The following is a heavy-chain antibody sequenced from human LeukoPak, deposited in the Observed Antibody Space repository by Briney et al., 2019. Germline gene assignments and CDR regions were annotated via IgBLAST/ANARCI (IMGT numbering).Heavy chain of an antibody. CDR2: IKQDGSEK. V-gene: IGHV3-7*01. J-gene: IGHJ4*02. CDR1: GFTFSSYA. Sequence: GGSLRLSCAASGFTFSSYAMSWVRQAPGKGLEWVATIKQDGSEKFYEDSVKGRFTISRDNAKNTLYLQMSSLRAEDTAVYYCARDAAYGYDRFDYWGQGTQVTVSS. CDR3: ARDAAYGYDRFDY. D-gene: IGHD5-18*01.